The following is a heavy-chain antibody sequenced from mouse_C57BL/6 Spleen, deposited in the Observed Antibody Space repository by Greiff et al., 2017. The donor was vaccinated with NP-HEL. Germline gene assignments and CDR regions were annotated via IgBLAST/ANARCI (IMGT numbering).Heavy chain of an antibody. CDR2: INPYNGGT. Sequence: EVQLQQSGPVLVKPGASVKMSCKASGYTFTDYYMNWVKQSHGKSLEWIGVINPYNGGTSYNQKFKGKATLTVDKSSSTAYMELNSLTSEDSAVYYCARGDGNYPFDYWGQGTTLTVSS. D-gene: IGHD2-1*01. J-gene: IGHJ2*01. V-gene: IGHV1-19*01. CDR1: GYTFTDYY. CDR3: ARGDGNYPFDY.